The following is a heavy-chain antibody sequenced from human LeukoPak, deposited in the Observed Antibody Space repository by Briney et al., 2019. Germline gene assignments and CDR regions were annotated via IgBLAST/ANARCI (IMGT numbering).Heavy chain of an antibody. D-gene: IGHD6-13*01. CDR2: INPNSGGT. J-gene: IGHJ5*02. V-gene: IGHV1-2*02. Sequence: ASVKVSCKASGYTFTVYYMHWVRQAPGQGPDWMGWINPNSGGTNYAQKFQGRVTMTRDTSISTAYMELSRLRSDETAVYYCARGPTTIAAAGNWFDPWGQGTLVTVSS. CDR3: ARGPTTIAAAGNWFDP. CDR1: GYTFTVYY.